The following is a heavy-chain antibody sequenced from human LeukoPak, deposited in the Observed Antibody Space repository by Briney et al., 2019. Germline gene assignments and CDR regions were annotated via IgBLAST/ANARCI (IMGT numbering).Heavy chain of an antibody. V-gene: IGHV3-30*04. Sequence: QSGGSLRLSCAASGFTFSSYAMHWVRQAPGKGLEWVAVISYDGSNKYYADSVKGRFTISRDNSKNTLYLQMNSLRAEDTAVYYCARVGRVAALTGAFDIWGQGTMVTVSS. J-gene: IGHJ3*02. CDR1: GFTFSSYA. CDR3: ARVGRVAALTGAFDI. D-gene: IGHD6-13*01. CDR2: ISYDGSNK.